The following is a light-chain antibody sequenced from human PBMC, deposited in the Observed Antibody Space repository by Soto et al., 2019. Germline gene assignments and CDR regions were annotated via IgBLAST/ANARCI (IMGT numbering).Light chain of an antibody. V-gene: IGKV3-15*01. CDR3: QQYSNWPLT. CDR1: QTVYSN. J-gene: IGKJ4*01. CDR2: GAS. Sequence: EIVMTQSPATLSVSPGERATLSCRASQTVYSNLAWYQQKPGQPPRLLIYGASARATGIPARFSGSGSGTEFSLTFSSLQSEDFAVYYCQQYSNWPLTFGGGTKVEIK.